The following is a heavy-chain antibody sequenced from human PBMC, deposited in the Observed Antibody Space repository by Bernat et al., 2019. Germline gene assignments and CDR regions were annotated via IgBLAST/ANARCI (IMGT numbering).Heavy chain of an antibody. V-gene: IGHV2-70*01. D-gene: IGHD6-13*01. Sequence: QVTLRESGPALVKPTQTLTLTCTFSGFSLSTSGMCVSWIRQPPGKALEWLALIDWDDDKYYSTSLKTRLTISKDTTKNQMVLTMTNMDRVDTATYYCARGPNIAAAGGAIDYWGQGTLVTVSS. CDR1: GFSLSTSGMC. J-gene: IGHJ4*02. CDR2: IDWDDDK. CDR3: ARGPNIAAAGGAIDY.